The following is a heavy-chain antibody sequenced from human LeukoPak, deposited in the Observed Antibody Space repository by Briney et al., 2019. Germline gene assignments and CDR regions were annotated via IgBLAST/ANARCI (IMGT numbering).Heavy chain of an antibody. V-gene: IGHV4-31*03. D-gene: IGHD3-22*01. CDR2: LYYSGRT. Sequence: SQTLSLTCTVSGGSISSGGYYWSWIRQHPGKGLEWIGYLYYSGRTYSNPSIKSRFTISVATSKNQFSLKLSSVTAADTAVYYCAGERLYDSSGYYYFDYWGQGTLVTVSS. CDR1: GGSISSGGYY. J-gene: IGHJ4*02. CDR3: AGERLYDSSGYYYFDY.